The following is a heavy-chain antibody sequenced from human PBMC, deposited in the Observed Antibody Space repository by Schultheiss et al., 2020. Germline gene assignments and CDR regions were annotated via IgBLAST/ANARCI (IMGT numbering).Heavy chain of an antibody. CDR1: GFIFSTYG. CDR3: AREARGVRYFDWYLGALDY. Sequence: SLRLSCAASGFIFSTYGMHWVRQAPGKGLEWVAIISYDGSNKYYADSVKGRLTISRDNSKNTLDLQMNSLRAEDTAVYYCAREARGVRYFDWYLGALDYWGQGTLVTVSS. CDR2: ISYDGSNK. V-gene: IGHV3-30*03. J-gene: IGHJ4*02. D-gene: IGHD3-9*01.